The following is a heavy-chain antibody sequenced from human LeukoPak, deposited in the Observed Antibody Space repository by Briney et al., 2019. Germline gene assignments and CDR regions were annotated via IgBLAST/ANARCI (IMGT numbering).Heavy chain of an antibody. V-gene: IGHV3-48*04. J-gene: IGHJ4*02. CDR3: VRGGMDH. CDR1: GFTFSSFS. Sequence: GGSLRLSCAASGFTFSSFSMNWVRQAPGKGLEWVSYISTSSDTIYYADSVKGRFSVSRDNAKNSLYLQMDSLRAEDTAVYYCVRGGMDHWGQGALVTVSS. D-gene: IGHD5-12*01. CDR2: ISTSSDTI.